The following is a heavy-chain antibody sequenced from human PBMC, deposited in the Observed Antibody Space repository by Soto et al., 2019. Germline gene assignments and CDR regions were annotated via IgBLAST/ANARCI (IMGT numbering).Heavy chain of an antibody. D-gene: IGHD4-17*01. V-gene: IGHV3-30*18. CDR1: GFTFSSYG. Sequence: QVQLVESGGGVVQPGRSLRLSCAASGFTFSSYGMHWVRQAPGKGLEWVAVISYDGSNKYYADSVKGRFTISRDNSKNTLYLQMNSLRAEDTAVYYCANESHDDYGDYYFDYWGQGTLVTVSS. J-gene: IGHJ4*02. CDR2: ISYDGSNK. CDR3: ANESHDDYGDYYFDY.